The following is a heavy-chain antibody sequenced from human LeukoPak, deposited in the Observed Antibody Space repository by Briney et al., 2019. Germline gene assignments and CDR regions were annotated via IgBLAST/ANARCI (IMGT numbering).Heavy chain of an antibody. CDR2: ISGSGDST. V-gene: IGHV3-23*01. Sequence: PGGSLRLSCAASGFTFSSYAMSWVRQAPGKGLEWVSAISGSGDSTYYADSVKGRFTVSRDNSKHTLYLQMNSLRAEDTAVYYCAKDRGWCFEYWGQGTVVTVSS. D-gene: IGHD6-19*01. J-gene: IGHJ4*02. CDR1: GFTFSSYA. CDR3: AKDRGWCFEY.